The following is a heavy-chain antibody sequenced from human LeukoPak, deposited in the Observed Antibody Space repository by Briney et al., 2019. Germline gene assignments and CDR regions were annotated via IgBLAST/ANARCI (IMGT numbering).Heavy chain of an antibody. V-gene: IGHV3-30-3*01. J-gene: IGHJ4*02. CDR1: GFTFSSYA. CDR3: ARDGGDGYKYFDY. CDR2: ISYGGSNK. D-gene: IGHD5-24*01. Sequence: GGSLRLSCAASGFTFSSYAMHWVRQAPGKGLEWVAVISYGGSNKYYADSVKGRFTISRDNSKNTLYLQMNSLRAEDTAVYYCARDGGDGYKYFDYWGQGTLVTVSS.